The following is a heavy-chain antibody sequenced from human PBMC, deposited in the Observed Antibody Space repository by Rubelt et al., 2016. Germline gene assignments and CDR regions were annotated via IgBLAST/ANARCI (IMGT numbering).Heavy chain of an antibody. J-gene: IGHJ4*02. V-gene: IGHV4-4*02. D-gene: IGHD5-18*01. CDR3: ASAAPAAMAEIPGGFDY. Sequence: TLPLTCAVSGGSISSSNWWSWVRQPPGKGLEWIGEIYHSGSTTYNPSLKSRVTFSVAKSKNQFSLKLSSVTAADTAVYYCASAAPAAMAEIPGGFDYWGPGTLVTVSS. CDR1: GGSISSSNW. CDR2: IYHSGST.